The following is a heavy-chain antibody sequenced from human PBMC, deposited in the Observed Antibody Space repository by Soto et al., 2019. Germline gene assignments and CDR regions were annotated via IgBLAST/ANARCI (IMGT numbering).Heavy chain of an antibody. J-gene: IGHJ4*02. CDR3: ARRGLGGVIVTDDGSFDY. D-gene: IGHD3-16*02. CDR1: GGSISSSSYY. V-gene: IGHV4-39*01. CDR2: IYYSGST. Sequence: SETLSLICTVSGGSISSSSYYWGWIRQPPGKGLEWIGSIYYSGSTYYNPSLKSRVTIFVDTSKNQFSLKLSSVTAADTAVYYCARRGLGGVIVTDDGSFDYWGQGTLVTVSS.